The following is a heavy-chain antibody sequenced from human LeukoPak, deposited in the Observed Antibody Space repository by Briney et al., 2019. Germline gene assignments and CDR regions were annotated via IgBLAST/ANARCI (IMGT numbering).Heavy chain of an antibody. J-gene: IGHJ4*02. CDR2: ISWNSGSI. CDR1: GFTFDDYA. Sequence: PGRSLRLSCAASGFTFDDYAMHWVRQAPGKGLEWVSGISWNSGSIGYADSVKGRFTISRDNAKNSLYLQMNSLRAEDTALYHCANGGRFGELAIFDYWGQGTLVTVSS. CDR3: ANGGRFGELAIFDY. D-gene: IGHD3-10*01. V-gene: IGHV3-9*01.